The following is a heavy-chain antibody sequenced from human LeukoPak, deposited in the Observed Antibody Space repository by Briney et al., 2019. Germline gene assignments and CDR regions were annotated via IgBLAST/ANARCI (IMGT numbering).Heavy chain of an antibody. Sequence: GESLRLSCAASGFTFSTYNMNWVRQAPGKGLEWISLISNTMTDMYYADSVKGRFTISRDNAKNSLYLQMNSLRAEDTAVYYCARDMYDILTGEFDYWGQGTLVTVSS. CDR1: GFTFSTYN. J-gene: IGHJ4*02. CDR2: ISNTMTDM. V-gene: IGHV3-21*01. CDR3: ARDMYDILTGEFDY. D-gene: IGHD3-9*01.